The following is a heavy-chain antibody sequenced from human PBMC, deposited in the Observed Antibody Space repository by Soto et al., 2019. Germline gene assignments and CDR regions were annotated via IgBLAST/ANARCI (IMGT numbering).Heavy chain of an antibody. CDR1: GGFISSNY. J-gene: IGHJ6*02. CDR3: ARMLDSSGYRYYYHGMDV. D-gene: IGHD3-22*01. Sequence: QVQLQESGPGLVKPSETLSLTCTVSGGFISSNYWSWIRQPPGKGLEWIGYIFYSGSTNYNSSLKSRVSISLDTSKNQFSLKLSSVTAADTAVYYCARMLDSSGYRYYYHGMDVWGQGITVTVSS. V-gene: IGHV4-59*01. CDR2: IFYSGST.